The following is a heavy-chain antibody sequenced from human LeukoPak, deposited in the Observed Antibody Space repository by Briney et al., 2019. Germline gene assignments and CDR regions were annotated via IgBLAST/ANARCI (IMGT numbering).Heavy chain of an antibody. CDR1: GGSISSYY. V-gene: IGHV4-59*01. CDR2: IYYSGST. J-gene: IGHJ1*01. D-gene: IGHD1-26*01. CDR3: VRDGRVGTFQH. Sequence: KPSETLSLTCTVSGGSISSYYWSWIRQPPGKGLEWIGYIYYSGSTNYNPSLKSRVTISVDTSKNQFSLKLSSVTAADTAVYYCVRDGRVGTFQHWGQGTLVTVSS.